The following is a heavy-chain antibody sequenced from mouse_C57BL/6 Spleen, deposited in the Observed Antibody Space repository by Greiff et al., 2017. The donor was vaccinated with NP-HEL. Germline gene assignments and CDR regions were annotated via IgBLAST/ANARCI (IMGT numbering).Heavy chain of an antibody. J-gene: IGHJ2*01. D-gene: IGHD2-5*01. Sequence: QVQLQQPGAELVKPGASVKLSCKASGYTFTSYWMHWVKQRPGQGLEWIGMIHPNSGSTNYNEKFKSKATLTVDKSYRTAYMQLSSLTSEDSAVYYCAREGSYYNKGDYWGQGTTLTVSS. CDR1: GYTFTSYW. V-gene: IGHV1-64*01. CDR2: IHPNSGST. CDR3: AREGSYYNKGDY.